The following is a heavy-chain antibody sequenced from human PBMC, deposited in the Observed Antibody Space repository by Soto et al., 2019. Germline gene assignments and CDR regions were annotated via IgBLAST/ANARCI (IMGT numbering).Heavy chain of an antibody. J-gene: IGHJ6*03. CDR3: ARQVTTWTYYYYYYMDV. Sequence: SETLSLTCTVSGGSISSSSYYWGWIRQPPGKGLEWIGSIYYSGSTYYNPSLKSRVTISVDTSKNQFSLKLSSVTAADTAVYYCARQVTTWTYYYYYYMDVWGKGTTVTVSS. CDR1: GGSISSSSYY. V-gene: IGHV4-39*01. CDR2: IYYSGST. D-gene: IGHD4-17*01.